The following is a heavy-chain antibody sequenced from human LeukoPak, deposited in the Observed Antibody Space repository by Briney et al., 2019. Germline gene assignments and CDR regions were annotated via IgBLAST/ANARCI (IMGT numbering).Heavy chain of an antibody. D-gene: IGHD2-15*01. Sequence: GASVKVSCKASGGTFSSYAISWVRQAPGQGLEWMGGIIPIFGTANYAQKFQGRVTITADKSTSTAYMELSSLRSEDTAVYYCARSPVARVWRYCSGGSCYDSGGSYYYYYMDVWGKGTTVTVSS. CDR3: ARSPVARVWRYCSGGSCYDSGGSYYYYYMDV. J-gene: IGHJ6*03. CDR2: IIPIFGTA. CDR1: GGTFSSYA. V-gene: IGHV1-69*06.